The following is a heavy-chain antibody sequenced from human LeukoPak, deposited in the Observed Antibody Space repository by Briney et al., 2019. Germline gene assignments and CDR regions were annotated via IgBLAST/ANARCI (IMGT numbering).Heavy chain of an antibody. CDR1: GYTFTSYA. CDR3: ARDGAEYSSSSIPHYGMDV. D-gene: IGHD6-6*01. CDR2: INAGNGNT. Sequence: ASVNVSCKASGYTFTSYAMHWVRQAPGQRLEWMGWINAGNGNTKYSQKFQGRVTITRDTSASTAYMELSSLRSEDTAVYYCARDGAEYSSSSIPHYGMDVWGQGTTVTVSS. J-gene: IGHJ6*02. V-gene: IGHV1-3*01.